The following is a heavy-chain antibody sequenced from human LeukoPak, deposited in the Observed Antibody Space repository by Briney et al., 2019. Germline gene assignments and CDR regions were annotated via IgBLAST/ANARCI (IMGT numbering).Heavy chain of an antibody. CDR2: INSDGSST. V-gene: IGHV3-74*01. CDR3: ARDKMWYCSSTSCSNSDY. CDR1: GFTFSSYW. J-gene: IGHJ4*02. Sequence: GGSLRLSCAASGFTFSSYWMHWVRQAPGKGLVWVSRINSDGSSTSYADSVKGRFTISRDNAKNSLYLQMNSLRAEDTAVYYCARDKMWYCSSTSCSNSDYWGQGTLVTVSS. D-gene: IGHD2-2*01.